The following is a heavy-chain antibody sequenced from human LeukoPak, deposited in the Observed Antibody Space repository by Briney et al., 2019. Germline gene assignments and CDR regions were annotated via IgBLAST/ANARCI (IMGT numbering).Heavy chain of an antibody. Sequence: SETLSLTCTVSGGSISSSSYYWGWLRQPPGKGLEWIGSIYYSGSTYYNPSLKSRVTISVDTSKNQFSLKLSSVTAADTAVYYCARLAVAGTRRSGYWGQGTLVTVSS. J-gene: IGHJ4*02. CDR3: ARLAVAGTRRSGY. D-gene: IGHD6-19*01. V-gene: IGHV4-39*01. CDR1: GGSISSSSYY. CDR2: IYYSGST.